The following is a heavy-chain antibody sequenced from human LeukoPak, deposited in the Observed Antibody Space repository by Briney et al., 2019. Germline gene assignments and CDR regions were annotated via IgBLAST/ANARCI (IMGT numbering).Heavy chain of an antibody. J-gene: IGHJ5*02. D-gene: IGHD1-14*01. V-gene: IGHV1-46*01. Sequence: GASVKVSCKASGYTFTSYYMHWVRQAPGQGLEWMGIINPSGGSTSYAQKFQGRVTMTRDASTSTVYMELSSLRCQDTAVYDCTRFPPDNPEKNWFVPWGQGTLVTVSS. CDR3: TRFPPDNPEKNWFVP. CDR1: GYTFTSYY. CDR2: INPSGGST.